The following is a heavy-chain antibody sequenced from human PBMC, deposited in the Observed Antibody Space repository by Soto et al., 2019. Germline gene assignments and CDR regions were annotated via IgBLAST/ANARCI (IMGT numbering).Heavy chain of an antibody. V-gene: IGHV1-69*04. Sequence: SVKVSCKASGGTFSSYTISWVRQAPGQGLEWMGRIIPILGIANYAQKFQGRVTITADKSTSTAYMELSSLRSEDTAVYYCARDLGLYSRMAVWGKGTTVTVSS. D-gene: IGHD2-15*01. CDR3: ARDLGLYSRMAV. J-gene: IGHJ6*04. CDR1: GGTFSSYT. CDR2: IIPILGIA.